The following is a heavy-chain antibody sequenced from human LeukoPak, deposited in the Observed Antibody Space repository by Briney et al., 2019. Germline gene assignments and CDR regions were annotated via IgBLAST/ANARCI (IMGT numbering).Heavy chain of an antibody. CDR1: GFTFTTYS. CDR2: ISSSSRTI. CDR3: AKGIEQWLKY. D-gene: IGHD6-19*01. V-gene: IGHV3-48*01. Sequence: GGSLRLSCAASGFTFTTYSMNWVRQAPGKGLEWVSYISSSSRTIYYTDSVKGRFTISRDNAKNSLYLQMNSLRAEDTAVYYCAKGIEQWLKYWGQGTLVTVSS. J-gene: IGHJ4*02.